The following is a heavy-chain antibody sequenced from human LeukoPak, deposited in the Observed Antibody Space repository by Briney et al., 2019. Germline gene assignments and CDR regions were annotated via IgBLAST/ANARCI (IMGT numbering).Heavy chain of an antibody. CDR1: VGSVTGGSISSYY. V-gene: IGHV4-61*01. J-gene: IGHJ4*02. CDR3: ARGASPIRY. CDR2: IAYTGST. Sequence: SETLSLTCTVSVGSVTGGSISSYYGSWIRQSPGKGLEWIGFIAYTGSTNYNPSLKSRVTISVDKSKKQFSLRLSSVTAADTAVYYCARGASPIRYWGQGTLVTVSS.